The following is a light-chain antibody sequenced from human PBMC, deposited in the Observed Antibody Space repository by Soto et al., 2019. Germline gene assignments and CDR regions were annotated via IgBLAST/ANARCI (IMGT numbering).Light chain of an antibody. CDR1: QSVGGSS. J-gene: IGKJ1*01. CDR2: DAS. V-gene: IGKV3-11*01. CDR3: QQRSNWPQT. Sequence: ETLLTQSPGTLSLSPGERATLSCRASQSVGGSSLAWYQQRPGQAPRLLIYDASNRATGIPARFSGSGSGTDFTLTISSLEPEDFEVYYCQQRSNWPQTFGQGTKVDIX.